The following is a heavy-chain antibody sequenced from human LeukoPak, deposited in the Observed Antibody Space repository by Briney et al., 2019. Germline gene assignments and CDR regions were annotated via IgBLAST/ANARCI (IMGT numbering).Heavy chain of an antibody. CDR3: ARDVTGYYDSSGYPLQYYFDY. D-gene: IGHD3-22*01. J-gene: IGHJ4*02. V-gene: IGHV4-59*01. CDR2: IYYSGST. CDR1: GGSISSYY. Sequence: PSETLSLTCTVSGGSISSYYWSWIRQPPGKGLEWIGYIYYSGSTNYNPSLKSRVTISVDTSKNQFSLKLSSVTAADTAVYYCARDVTGYYDSSGYPLQYYFDYWGQGTLVTVSP.